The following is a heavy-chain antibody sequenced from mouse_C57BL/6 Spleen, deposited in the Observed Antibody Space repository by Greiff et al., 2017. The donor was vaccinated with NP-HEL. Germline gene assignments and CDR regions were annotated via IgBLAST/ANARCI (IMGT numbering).Heavy chain of an antibody. CDR2: INPGSGGT. V-gene: IGHV1-54*01. Sequence: VQLVESGAELVRPGTSVKVSCKASGYAFTNYLIEWVKQRPGQGLEWIGVINPGSGGTNYNEKFKGKATLTADKSSSTAYMQLSSLTSEDSAVYFCARSYYYGSSYSAMDYWGQGTSVTVSS. J-gene: IGHJ4*01. D-gene: IGHD1-1*01. CDR3: ARSYYYGSSYSAMDY. CDR1: GYAFTNYL.